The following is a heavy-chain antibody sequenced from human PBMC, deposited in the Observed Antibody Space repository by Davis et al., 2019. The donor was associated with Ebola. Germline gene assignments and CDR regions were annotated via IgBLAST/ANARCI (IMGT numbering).Heavy chain of an antibody. CDR1: GFSISKYW. J-gene: IGHJ4*02. CDR2: IKEDGSQT. D-gene: IGHD4-23*01. V-gene: IGHV3-7*01. Sequence: PGSLLKISCAASGFSISKYWMNWVRQAPGGLEWVGKIKEDGSQTYYVDSVRGRFTISRDNAQNSLYLQMNSLRADDTAVYYCVTTSGSDPELHWGQGTLVTVSS. CDR3: VTTSGSDPELH.